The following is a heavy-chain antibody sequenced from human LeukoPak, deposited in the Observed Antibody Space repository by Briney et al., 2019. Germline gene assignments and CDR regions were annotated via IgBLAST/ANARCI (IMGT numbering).Heavy chain of an antibody. J-gene: IGHJ6*03. Sequence: PSETLSLTCTVSGGSISSYYWSWIRQPPGKGLEWIGYIYYSGSTNYNPSLKSRVTISVDTSKNQFSLKLSSVTAADTAVYYCARHVGHGDYVESYYYYYMDVWGKGTTVTISS. CDR1: GGSISSYY. V-gene: IGHV4-59*08. CDR2: IYYSGST. CDR3: ARHVGHGDYVESYYYYYMDV. D-gene: IGHD4-17*01.